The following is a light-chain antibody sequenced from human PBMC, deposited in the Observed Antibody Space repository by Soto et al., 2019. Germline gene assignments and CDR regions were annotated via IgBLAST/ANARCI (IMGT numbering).Light chain of an antibody. CDR2: DAS. J-gene: IGKJ4*01. CDR3: QQRSNWPPKLT. V-gene: IGKV3-11*01. Sequence: EIVLTQSPATLSLSPGERATLSCRASQSVSSYLAWYQQKPGQAPMLLIYDASNSATGIPARFSGSGSGTDFTLTISSLEPEDFAVYYCQQRSNWPPKLTFGGGTKVEIK. CDR1: QSVSSY.